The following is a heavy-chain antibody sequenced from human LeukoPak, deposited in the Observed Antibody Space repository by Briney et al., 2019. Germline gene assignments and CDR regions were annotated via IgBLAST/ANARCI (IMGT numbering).Heavy chain of an antibody. Sequence: SETLSLTCAVYGGSFSGYYWSWIRQPPGKGLEWIGEINHSGGTNYSPSLKSRVTISVDTSKNQFSLKLSSVTAADTAVYYCARLAGTDYWGQGTQVTVSS. D-gene: IGHD2-15*01. V-gene: IGHV4-34*01. CDR2: INHSGGT. CDR3: ARLAGTDY. J-gene: IGHJ4*02. CDR1: GGSFSGYY.